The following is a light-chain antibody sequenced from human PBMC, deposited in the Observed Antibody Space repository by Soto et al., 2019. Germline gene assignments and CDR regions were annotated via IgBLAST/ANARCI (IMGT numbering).Light chain of an antibody. V-gene: IGKV1-5*03. CDR1: QSISSW. CDR2: KAS. CDR3: QQYNSYPWT. J-gene: IGKJ1*01. Sequence: DIPITQSPSTLSATVGDRVTSSYRACQSISSWLAWYHQKPGKAPNLLIYKASSLESGVPSGFSGSRSGTEFTLTISSLQPDDFATYFCQQYNSYPWTFGQRTKVAIK.